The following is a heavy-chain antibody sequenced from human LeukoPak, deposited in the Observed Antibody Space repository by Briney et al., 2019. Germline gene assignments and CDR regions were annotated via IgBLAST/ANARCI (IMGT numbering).Heavy chain of an antibody. CDR2: FSGLNTM. V-gene: IGHV3-48*01. Sequence: PGGSLRLSCAASGFTFRLYSMNLVPQAPGKGLEVLSYFSGLNTMYYPDSVKGRFTISRDNAKDSLFLEINNLRGEDPAVYYCARGRDTVVVLGANAYDFWGQGTMVTVCS. CDR1: GFTFRLYS. J-gene: IGHJ4*02. CDR3: ARGRDTVVVLGANAYDF. D-gene: IGHD2-15*01.